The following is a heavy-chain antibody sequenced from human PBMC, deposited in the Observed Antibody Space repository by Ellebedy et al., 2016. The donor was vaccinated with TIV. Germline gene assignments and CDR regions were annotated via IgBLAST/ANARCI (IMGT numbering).Heavy chain of an antibody. CDR1: GGSIASSSYF. V-gene: IGHV4-39*07. CDR3: ARLEGFSMVRGGDFDH. CDR2: IYYSGST. D-gene: IGHD3-10*01. J-gene: IGHJ4*02. Sequence: SETLSLXXTVSGGSIASSSYFWGWIRQPPGKGLENIGNIYYSGSTYYNPSLKSRVTISVDTSKNQFSLKLTSVTAADSAVYYCARLEGFSMVRGGDFDHWGQGTLVTVSS.